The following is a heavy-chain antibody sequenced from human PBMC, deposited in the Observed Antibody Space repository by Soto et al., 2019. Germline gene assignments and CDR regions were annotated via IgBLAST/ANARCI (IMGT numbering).Heavy chain of an antibody. V-gene: IGHV3-7*04. CDR2: IKEDGSKN. J-gene: IGHJ4*02. CDR3: ARGLYATGWYMDYCVS. D-gene: IGHD6-19*01. Sequence: EVQLVESGGGLVQPGGSLRLSCAASGFTFSSDWMSWVRQAPGKGLEWVANIKEDGSKNYYVDSVKGRFTISRDNAENSLYLQMNSLSAAATAVYYWARGLYATGWYMDYCVSWGQGRLVTVSS. CDR1: GFTFSSDW.